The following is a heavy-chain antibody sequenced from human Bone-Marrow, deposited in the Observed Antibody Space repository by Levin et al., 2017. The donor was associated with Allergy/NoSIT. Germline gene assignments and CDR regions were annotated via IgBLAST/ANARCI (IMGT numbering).Heavy chain of an antibody. CDR2: IHSGGRK. CDR3: ARDDVVATNH. CDR1: GFTISTNY. Sequence: GGSLRLSCAASGFTISTNYMSWVRQVPGKGLEWVSIIHSGGRKNYADSVKGRFTISRDNYNNTLYLQMNSLRGEDTAIYYCARDDVVATNHWSQGTLVIVSS. J-gene: IGHJ4*02. V-gene: IGHV3-66*01. D-gene: IGHD5-12*01.